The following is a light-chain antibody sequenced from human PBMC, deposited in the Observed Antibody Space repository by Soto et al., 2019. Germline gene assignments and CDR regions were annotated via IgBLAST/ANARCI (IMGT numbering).Light chain of an antibody. V-gene: IGKV3-20*01. CDR3: QHYGDSPIT. CDR2: GAS. Sequence: EIVLTQSPGTLSLSPGERAALSCRASQTVSSTYLAWYQQKPGQAPRLLISGASSRATGIPDRFIGSGSGTDFTLTISRLEPEDFAVYYCQHYGDSPITFGQGTRLEI. CDR1: QTVSSTY. J-gene: IGKJ5*01.